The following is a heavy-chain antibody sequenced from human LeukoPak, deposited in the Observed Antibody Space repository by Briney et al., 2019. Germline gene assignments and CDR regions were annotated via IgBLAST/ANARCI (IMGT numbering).Heavy chain of an antibody. Sequence: GGSLRLSCAASGFTFSDYRMHWVRQAPDKGLEWVAFIRNDGSNKYYADSVKGRFTISRDNSKNTLYLQMSSLRAEDTAVYYCANVHFWSGYYGGFDYWGQGTLVTVSS. CDR1: GFTFSDYR. CDR2: IRNDGSNK. J-gene: IGHJ4*02. V-gene: IGHV3-30*02. D-gene: IGHD3-3*02. CDR3: ANVHFWSGYYGGFDY.